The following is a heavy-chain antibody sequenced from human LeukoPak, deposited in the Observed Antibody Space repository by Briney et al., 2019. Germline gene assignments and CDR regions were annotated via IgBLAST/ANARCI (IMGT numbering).Heavy chain of an antibody. V-gene: IGHV3-15*05. Sequence: PGGSLRLSCAASGFTFSKAWMNRVRQAPGKGLEWVGRIKSKTEGGTTDYAAPVKGRFTISRDDTKNTLYLQMNSLKTEDTAVYYCTPSGAYWGQGTQVTVSS. J-gene: IGHJ4*02. D-gene: IGHD7-27*01. CDR1: GFTFSKAW. CDR2: IKSKTEGGTT. CDR3: TPSGAY.